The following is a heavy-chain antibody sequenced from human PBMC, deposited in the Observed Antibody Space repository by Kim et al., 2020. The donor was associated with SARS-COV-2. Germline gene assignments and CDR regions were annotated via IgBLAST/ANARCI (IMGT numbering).Heavy chain of an antibody. J-gene: IGHJ6*01. Sequence: GGSLRLSCTASGFTFNSYAMTWVRQAPGQGLQWVSSVSGGGDRRFYAQSLKGRFAISRDNSKKVLYLQMNSLTAGDTAQYYCVKDRSNYGHPSIHLAMDVGGRGIMVPVSS. CDR3: VKDRSNYGHPSIHLAMDV. CDR2: VSGGGDRR. D-gene: IGHD3-10*01. CDR1: GFTFNSYA. V-gene: IGHV3-23*01.